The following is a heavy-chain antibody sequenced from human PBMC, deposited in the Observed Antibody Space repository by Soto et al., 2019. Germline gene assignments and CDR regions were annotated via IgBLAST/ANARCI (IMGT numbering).Heavy chain of an antibody. CDR1: GVSFSSYA. CDR3: ASASSTSWLYYFDY. J-gene: IGHJ4*02. D-gene: IGHD2-2*01. CDR2: IMPLFGKP. V-gene: IGHV1-69*13. Sequence: SVKVSCKASGVSFSSYAFSWVRQAPGQGLEWMGGIMPLFGKPDYAQKFQGRVTITADESTSTTYMELSSLRSEDTALYFCASASSTSWLYYFDYWGQGTRVTVSS.